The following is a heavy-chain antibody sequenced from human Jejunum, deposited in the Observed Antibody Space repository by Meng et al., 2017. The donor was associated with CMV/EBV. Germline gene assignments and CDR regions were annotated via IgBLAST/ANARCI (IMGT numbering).Heavy chain of an antibody. CDR3: GRGDPMFFGVVNN. CDR2: IYYSGST. J-gene: IGHJ4*02. Sequence: SGGSISSGGYYWTWIRQNPEKGLEWIGYIYYSGSTYYKPSLKSRLAISIDTSENQFSLKLTSVTAADTAVYYCGRGDPMFFGVVNNWGPGTMVTVSS. CDR1: GGSISSGGYY. D-gene: IGHD3-3*01. V-gene: IGHV4-31*02.